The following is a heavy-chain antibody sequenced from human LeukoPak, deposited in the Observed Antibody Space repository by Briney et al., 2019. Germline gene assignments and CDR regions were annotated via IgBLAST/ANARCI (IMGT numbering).Heavy chain of an antibody. J-gene: IGHJ4*02. CDR2: INPNSGGT. D-gene: IGHD2-2*01. CDR3: ARELVVPAAIDNFDY. CDR1: GYTFTGYY. V-gene: IGHV1-2*02. Sequence: ASVKVSCKASGYTFTGYYMHWVRQAPGQGLEWMGWINPNSGGTNYAQKFQGRVTMTRDTSISTAYMELSRLRSDDTAVYYCARELVVPAAIDNFDYWGQGTLVTVSS.